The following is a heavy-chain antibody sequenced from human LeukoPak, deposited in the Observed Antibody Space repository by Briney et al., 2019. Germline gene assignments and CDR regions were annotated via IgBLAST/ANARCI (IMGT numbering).Heavy chain of an antibody. CDR3: ARNSAAADHYAYYYYGMDV. D-gene: IGHD6-13*01. J-gene: IGHJ6*02. CDR2: IIPIFGIA. CDR1: GGTFSSYA. V-gene: IGHV1-69*04. Sequence: SVKVSCKASGGTFSSYAISWMRQAPGQGLEWMGRIIPIFGIANYAQKFQGRVTITADKSTSTAYMELSSLRSEDTAVYYCARNSAAADHYAYYYYGMDVWGQGTTVTVSS.